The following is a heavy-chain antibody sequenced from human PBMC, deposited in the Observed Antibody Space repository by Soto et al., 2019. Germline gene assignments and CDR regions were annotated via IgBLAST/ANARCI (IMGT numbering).Heavy chain of an antibody. CDR2: INPRGGST. CDR1: GYTFTSYG. CDR3: ARGPWAVGGWYRDAFDI. D-gene: IGHD6-19*01. V-gene: IGHV1-46*01. Sequence: ASVKVSCKASGYTFTSYGISWVRQAPGQGLEWMGIINPRGGSTSYAQKFQGRVTMTRDTSTSTVYMELSSLRSEDTAVYYCARGPWAVGGWYRDAFDIWGQGTMVTVSS. J-gene: IGHJ3*02.